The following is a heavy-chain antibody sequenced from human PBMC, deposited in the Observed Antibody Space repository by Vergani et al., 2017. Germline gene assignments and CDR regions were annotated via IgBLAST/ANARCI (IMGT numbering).Heavy chain of an antibody. CDR2: IYKSGRT. V-gene: IGHV4-61*02. J-gene: IGHJ6*02. CDR3: ARDRVTVVRNQYYGMDV. Sequence: QMQLQESGPGLLKPSQTLSLTCSVSGGSIDGVSSYWTWIRQPAGKGLEWIGRIYKSGRTNYNPSLQSRVPISLDTSKNQFSLNLTSVTAADTGVYFCARDRVTVVRNQYYGMDVWGQGTTVIVSS. CDR1: GGSIDGVSSY. D-gene: IGHD3-10*01.